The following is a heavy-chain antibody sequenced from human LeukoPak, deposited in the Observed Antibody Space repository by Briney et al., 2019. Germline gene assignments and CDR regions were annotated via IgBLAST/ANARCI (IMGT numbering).Heavy chain of an antibody. V-gene: IGHV3-23*01. J-gene: IGHJ3*02. CDR3: AKGAPSRAYQEWGDVFDI. CDR2: ISGSGGST. CDR1: GFTFSSYA. D-gene: IGHD1-26*01. Sequence: PGGSLRLSCAASGFTFSSYAMSWVRQAPGKGLEWVSAISGSGGSTYYADSVKGRFTISRDNSKNTLYLQMNSLRAEAPAVYYCAKGAPSRAYQEWGDVFDIWGKGKMVTVFS.